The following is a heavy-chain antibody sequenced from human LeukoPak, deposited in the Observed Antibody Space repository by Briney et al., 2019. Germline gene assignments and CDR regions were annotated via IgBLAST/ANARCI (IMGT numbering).Heavy chain of an antibody. CDR3: ARDRAVTQVWVEFDS. CDR1: GFTFSAYA. Sequence: GGSLRLSCTASGFTFSAYAMMWVRQAPGKGPEWVSAIRGGGGSAFYADSVKGRFTISRDNSKNTVYLQMNRLRVEDTAVYFCARDRAVTQVWVEFDSWGQGTLVTVSS. V-gene: IGHV3-23*01. J-gene: IGHJ5*01. D-gene: IGHD3-16*01. CDR2: IRGGGGSA.